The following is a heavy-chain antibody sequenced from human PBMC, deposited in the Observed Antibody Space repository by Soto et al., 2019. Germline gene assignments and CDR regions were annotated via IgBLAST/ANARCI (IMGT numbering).Heavy chain of an antibody. J-gene: IGHJ4*02. D-gene: IGHD6-13*01. V-gene: IGHV3-23*01. Sequence: GGSLRLSCVISRLTFSNYALNLVRQAPGKGLEWVSSISGSGDTAYYADSVKGRFTISRDNSKNTLYLQMNSLRVEDTALYYCAKADYSYSWAPGDYWGQGTLVTVSS. CDR1: RLTFSNYA. CDR2: ISGSGDTA. CDR3: AKADYSYSWAPGDY.